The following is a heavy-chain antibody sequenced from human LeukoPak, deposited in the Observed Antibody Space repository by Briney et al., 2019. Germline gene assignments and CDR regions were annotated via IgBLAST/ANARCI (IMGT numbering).Heavy chain of an antibody. CDR3: VRDGQGSTPLDY. CDR2: ISYDGSNK. CDR1: GFTFSSYA. J-gene: IGHJ4*02. D-gene: IGHD2-15*01. Sequence: GRSLRLSCAASGFTFSSYAMHWVRQAPGKGLEWVAVISYDGSNKYYADSVKGRFTISRDNAKNTLYLQMNSLRAEDTAVYFCVRDGQGSTPLDYWGQGTLVTVSS. V-gene: IGHV3-30-3*01.